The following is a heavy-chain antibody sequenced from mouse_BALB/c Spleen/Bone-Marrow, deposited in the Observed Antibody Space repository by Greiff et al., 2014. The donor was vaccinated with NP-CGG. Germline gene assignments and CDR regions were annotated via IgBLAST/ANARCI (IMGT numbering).Heavy chain of an antibody. CDR3: AIYYGNYYAVDY. D-gene: IGHD2-1*01. CDR1: GFNIKDTY. CDR2: IDPANGNT. V-gene: IGHV14-3*02. Sequence: EVKLMESGAELVKPGASVKLSCTASGFNIKDTYMHWVKQRPEQGLEWIGRIDPANGNTKYDPKFQGKATITADTSSNTAYLQLSSLTSEDTAVYYCAIYYGNYYAVDYWGQGTSVTVSS. J-gene: IGHJ4*01.